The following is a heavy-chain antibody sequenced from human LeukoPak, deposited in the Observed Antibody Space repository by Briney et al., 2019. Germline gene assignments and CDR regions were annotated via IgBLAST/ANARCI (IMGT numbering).Heavy chain of an antibody. J-gene: IGHJ3*01. CDR3: ARAEITSDGYNSAFDV. CDR1: GYNFTNYY. CDR2: INPGTGST. D-gene: IGHD5-24*01. V-gene: IGHV1-46*01. Sequence: WASVKVSCKPSGYNFTNYYMHWVRQAPGQGLEWMGRINPGTGSTHYAQQFQGRVTMTSDMSTSTVYMEVSSLRSDDTAVYYCARAEITSDGYNSAFDVWGLGTMVTVSS.